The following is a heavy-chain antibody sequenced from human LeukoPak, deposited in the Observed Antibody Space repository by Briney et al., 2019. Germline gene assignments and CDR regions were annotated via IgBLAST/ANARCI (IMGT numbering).Heavy chain of an antibody. CDR3: ARDGAYSSSWFSGDAFDI. CDR1: GFTFSNYW. CDR2: IKQDGSEK. Sequence: GGSLRLSCAASGFTFSNYWMGWVRQAPGKGLEWVANIKQDGSEKRYVDPVKGRFTISRDNAKNSLYLQMDSLRAEDTAVYYCARDGAYSSSWFSGDAFDIWGQGTVVTVSS. V-gene: IGHV3-7*01. J-gene: IGHJ3*02. D-gene: IGHD6-13*01.